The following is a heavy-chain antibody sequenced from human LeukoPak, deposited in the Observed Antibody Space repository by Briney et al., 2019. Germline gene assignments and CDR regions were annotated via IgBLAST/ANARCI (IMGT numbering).Heavy chain of an antibody. D-gene: IGHD3-10*01. CDR3: ARDPGGNYFGPGTHFAY. Sequence: ASVKVSCKASGYTFIHYYMRWVRQARGQGLEWMGRIDGETGNTRYAQNFQGRVSMTRDTSTSTVYMELSSLRFEDTAVYYCARDPGGNYFGPGTHFAYWGQGALVTVSS. CDR1: GYTFIHYY. V-gene: IGHV1-46*01. CDR2: IDGETGNT. J-gene: IGHJ4*02.